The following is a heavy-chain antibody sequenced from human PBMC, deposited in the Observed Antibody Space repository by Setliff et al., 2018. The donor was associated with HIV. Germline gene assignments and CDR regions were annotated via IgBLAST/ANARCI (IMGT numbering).Heavy chain of an antibody. V-gene: IGHV3-7*03. CDR3: ARDGRYYDSSGYYRSLDNWFDP. D-gene: IGHD3-22*01. CDR1: GITFSSYW. CDR2: IKQDGSER. Sequence: GSLRLSCVASGITFSSYWMSWVRQAPGKGLEWVANIKQDGSERSYVDSVKGRFTISRDNAKNSLYLQMNSLRAEDTAVYYCARDGRYYDSSGYYRSLDNWFDPWGQGTLVTVSS. J-gene: IGHJ5*02.